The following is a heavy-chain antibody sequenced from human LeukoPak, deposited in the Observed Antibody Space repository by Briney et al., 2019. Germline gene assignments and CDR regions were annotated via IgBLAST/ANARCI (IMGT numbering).Heavy chain of an antibody. CDR1: GGSISSYY. CDR3: ARAAVPYYFDY. D-gene: IGHD2-2*01. J-gene: IGHJ4*02. Sequence: SETLSLTCTVSGGSISSYYWSWIRQPPGKGLEWIGYIYYSGSTNYNPSLKSRVTVSVDTSKNQFSLKLSSVTAADTAVYYCARAAVPYYFDYWGQGTLVTVSS. V-gene: IGHV4-59*01. CDR2: IYYSGST.